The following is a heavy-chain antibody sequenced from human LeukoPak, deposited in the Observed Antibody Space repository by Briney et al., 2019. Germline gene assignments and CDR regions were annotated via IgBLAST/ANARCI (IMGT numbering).Heavy chain of an antibody. D-gene: IGHD5-24*01. CDR2: IYPGDSVT. CDR3: ARQGDGYNLNFDY. J-gene: IGHJ4*02. Sequence: GESLKISCKGTGYTFTSYWIGWVRQMPGKGLEWMGIIYPGDSVTRYSPPFQGQVTISADKSISTAYLQWSSLKASDTAMYYCARQGDGYNLNFDYWGQGTLVTVSS. V-gene: IGHV5-51*01. CDR1: GYTFTSYW.